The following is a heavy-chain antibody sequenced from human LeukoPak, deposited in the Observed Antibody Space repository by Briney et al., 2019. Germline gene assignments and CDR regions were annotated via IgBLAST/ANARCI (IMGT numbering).Heavy chain of an antibody. Sequence: GASVKVSCKASGGTFSSYAISWVRQAPGQGLESMGRIIPILGIANYAQKFQGRVTITADKSTSTAYMELSSLRSEDTAVYYCARDYYDSSPPDPWGQGTLVTVSS. CDR3: ARDYYDSSPPDP. CDR1: GGTFSSYA. CDR2: IIPILGIA. D-gene: IGHD3-22*01. V-gene: IGHV1-69*04. J-gene: IGHJ5*02.